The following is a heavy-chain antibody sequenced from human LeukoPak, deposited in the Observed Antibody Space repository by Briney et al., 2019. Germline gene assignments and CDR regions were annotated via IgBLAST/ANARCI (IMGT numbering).Heavy chain of an antibody. CDR2: INWNGGST. D-gene: IGHD6-13*01. J-gene: IGHJ4*02. Sequence: PGRSLRLSCAASGFTFDDYGMSWVRQAPGKGLEWVSGINWNGGSTGYADSVKGRFTISRDNAKNSLYLQMNSLRAEDTALYYCASPYSSSWCLDYWGQGTLVTVSS. V-gene: IGHV3-20*04. CDR1: GFTFDDYG. CDR3: ASPYSSSWCLDY.